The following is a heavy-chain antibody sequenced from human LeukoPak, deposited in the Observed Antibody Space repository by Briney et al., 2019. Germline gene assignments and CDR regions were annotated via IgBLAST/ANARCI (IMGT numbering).Heavy chain of an antibody. J-gene: IGHJ4*02. D-gene: IGHD6-13*01. CDR3: AASGMAEPFDY. Sequence: GASVKVSCKASGYTFTSYYMHWVRQAPGQGLEWMGIINPSGGSTSYAQKFQGRVTMTRDTSTSTVYMGLSSLRSEDTAVYYCAASGMAEPFDYWGQGTLVTVSS. CDR1: GYTFTSYY. CDR2: INPSGGST. V-gene: IGHV1-46*01.